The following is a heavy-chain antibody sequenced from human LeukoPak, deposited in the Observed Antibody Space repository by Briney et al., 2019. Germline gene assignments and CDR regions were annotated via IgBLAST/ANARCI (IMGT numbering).Heavy chain of an antibody. CDR1: GGSISSSSYY. J-gene: IGHJ4*02. CDR2: IYYSGST. CDR3: AGNGDYMAYFDY. D-gene: IGHD4-17*01. V-gene: IGHV4-39*01. Sequence: SETLSLTCTVSGGSISSSSYYWGWIRQPPGKGLEWIGSIYYSGSTYYNPSLKSRVTISVDTSKNQFSLKLSSVTAADTAVYYCAGNGDYMAYFDYWGQGTLVTVSS.